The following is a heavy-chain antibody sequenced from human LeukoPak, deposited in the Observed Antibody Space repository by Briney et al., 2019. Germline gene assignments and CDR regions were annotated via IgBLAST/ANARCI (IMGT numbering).Heavy chain of an antibody. CDR3: AKDYDYVWGSYQILDY. Sequence: PGGSLRLSCAASGFTFSSYAMHWVRQAPGKGLEWVAVISYDGSNKYYADSVKGRFTISRDNSKNTLYLQMNSLRAEDTAVYYCAKDYDYVWGSYQILDYWGQGTLVTVSS. CDR1: GFTFSSYA. J-gene: IGHJ4*02. CDR2: ISYDGSNK. D-gene: IGHD3-16*02. V-gene: IGHV3-30-3*01.